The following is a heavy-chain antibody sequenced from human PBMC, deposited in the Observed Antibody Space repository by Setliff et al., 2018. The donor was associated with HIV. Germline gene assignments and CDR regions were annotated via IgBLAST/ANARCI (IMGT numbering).Heavy chain of an antibody. Sequence: SETLSLTCGVSGYSISSGYYWGWIRQPPGKGLEWIGSIYHYGITYYNPSLKSRLTISVDTSQHQFSLKLISVTAADTAIYYCARRIYGNNPYFDYWSQGTLVTVSS. CDR3: ARRIYGNNPYFDY. CDR2: IYHYGIT. V-gene: IGHV4-38-2*01. CDR1: GYSISSGYY. J-gene: IGHJ4*02. D-gene: IGHD4-17*01.